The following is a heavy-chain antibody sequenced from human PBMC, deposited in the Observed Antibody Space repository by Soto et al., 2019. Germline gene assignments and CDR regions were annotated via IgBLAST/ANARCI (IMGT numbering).Heavy chain of an antibody. CDR3: AREGVHNYTEYYFDY. CDR2: ISGIRDYI. D-gene: IGHD3-10*01. V-gene: IGHV3-21*06. J-gene: IGHJ4*02. Sequence: PGGSLRLSCAASGFTFSYYPLHWVRRAPGKGLEWVSSISGIRDYIRYADSVKGRFTISRDHAKTSLYLQMNSLTAEDTAVYYCAREGVHNYTEYYFDYWGQGTLVTVSS. CDR1: GFTFSYYP.